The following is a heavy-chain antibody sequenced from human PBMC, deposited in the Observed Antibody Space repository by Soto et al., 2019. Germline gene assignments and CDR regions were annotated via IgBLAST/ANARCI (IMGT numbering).Heavy chain of an antibody. CDR2: IYYSGST. CDR1: GGSISSSSYY. V-gene: IGHV4-39*01. J-gene: IGHJ6*02. Sequence: SETLSLTCTVSGGSISSSSYYWGWIRQPPGKGLEWIGSIYYSGSTYYNPSLKSRVTISVDTSENQFSLKLSSVTAADTAVYYCARLEGDYDFWSGRSYYGMDVWGQGTTVTVSS. CDR3: ARLEGDYDFWSGRSYYGMDV. D-gene: IGHD3-3*01.